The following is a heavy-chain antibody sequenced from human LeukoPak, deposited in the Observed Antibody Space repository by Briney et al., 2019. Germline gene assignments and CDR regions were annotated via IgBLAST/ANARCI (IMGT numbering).Heavy chain of an antibody. CDR2: IIPIFGTA. CDR3: AKPLIAVAGTSAFDI. D-gene: IGHD6-19*01. Sequence: SVKVSCKVSGGTFSSYAISWVRQAPGQGLEWMGRIIPIFGTANYAQKFQGRVTITTDESTSTAYMELSSLRSEDTAVYYCAKPLIAVAGTSAFDIWGQGTMVTVSS. CDR1: GGTFSSYA. V-gene: IGHV1-69*05. J-gene: IGHJ3*02.